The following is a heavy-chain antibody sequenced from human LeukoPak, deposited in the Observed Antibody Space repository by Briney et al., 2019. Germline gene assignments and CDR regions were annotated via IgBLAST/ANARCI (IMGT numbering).Heavy chain of an antibody. CDR1: GYTFTSYD. D-gene: IGHD3-3*01. Sequence: ASVKVSCKASGYTFTSYDINWVRQATGQGLEWMGWMNPNSGNTGYAQKFQGRVTMSRNTSISTAYMELSSLRSEGTAVYYCARARYDFWSGYYSPPPFLDPWGQGTLATVSS. CDR3: ARARYDFWSGYYSPPPFLDP. J-gene: IGHJ5*02. V-gene: IGHV1-8*01. CDR2: MNPNSGNT.